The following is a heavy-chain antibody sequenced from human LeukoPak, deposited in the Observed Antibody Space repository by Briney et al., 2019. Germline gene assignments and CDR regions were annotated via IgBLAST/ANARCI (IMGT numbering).Heavy chain of an antibody. CDR3: ARDKNPTVFDY. Sequence: ASVNVSCKASGYSFTDYYLHWVRQAPGQGLEWMGWMKPESGKTGTAQRFQGRVTLTRDTSTSTAYMEVTRLTSDDTAIYYCARDKNPTVFDYWGQGTLVTVSS. J-gene: IGHJ4*01. CDR2: MKPESGKT. V-gene: IGHV1-2*02. CDR1: GYSFTDYY.